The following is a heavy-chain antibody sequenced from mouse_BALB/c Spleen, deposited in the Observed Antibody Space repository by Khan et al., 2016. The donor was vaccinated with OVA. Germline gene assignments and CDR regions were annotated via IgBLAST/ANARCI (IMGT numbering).Heavy chain of an antibody. D-gene: IGHD2-2*01. CDR2: IDPFSGGT. CDR1: GYSFTSYY. V-gene: IGHV1S135*01. CDR3: TRHGYVAWFTY. Sequence: VQLKESGPELMKPGASVKISCKASGYSFTSYYIHWVMQRHGKSLEWIGYIDPFSGGTTCNQKFKGKATLTVDKSSITAYIHLSNLTSEDSAVYYCTRHGYVAWFTYWGQGTLVTVSA. J-gene: IGHJ3*01.